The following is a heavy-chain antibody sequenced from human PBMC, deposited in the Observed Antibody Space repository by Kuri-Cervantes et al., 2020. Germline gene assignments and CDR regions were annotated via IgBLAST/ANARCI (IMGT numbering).Heavy chain of an antibody. CDR3: ARVSSGWWLSYDAFDI. CDR1: GFTFSSYG. D-gene: IGHD6-19*01. V-gene: IGHV3-21*01. CDR2: ISSSSSYI. J-gene: IGHJ3*02. Sequence: CAASGFTFSSYGMHWVRQAPGKGLEWVSSISSSSSYIYYADSVKGRFTISRDNAKNSLYLQMNSLRAEDTAVYYCARVSSGWWLSYDAFDIWGQGTMVTVSS.